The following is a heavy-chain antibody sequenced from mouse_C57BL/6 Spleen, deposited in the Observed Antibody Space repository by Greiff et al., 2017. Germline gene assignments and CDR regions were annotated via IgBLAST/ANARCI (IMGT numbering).Heavy chain of an antibody. CDR1: GYTFTDYY. D-gene: IGHD3-2*02. CDR3: ARGGQGDSSGYGAMDY. J-gene: IGHJ4*01. V-gene: IGHV1-26*01. Sequence: VQLQQSGPELVKPGASVKISCKASGYTFTDYYMNWVKQSHGKSLEWIGDINPNNGGTSYNQKFKGKATLTVDKSSSTAYMELRSLTSEDSAVYYCARGGQGDSSGYGAMDYWGQGTSVTVSS. CDR2: INPNNGGT.